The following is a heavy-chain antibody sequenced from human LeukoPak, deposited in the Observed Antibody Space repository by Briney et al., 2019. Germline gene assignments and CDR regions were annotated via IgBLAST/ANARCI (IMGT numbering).Heavy chain of an antibody. Sequence: GEALKISCKGSGYSFTSYLITWVRQMPGKGLEWMGNIDPSASYTNYSPSFQGHVTISADKSISTAYLQWSSPKASDTAMYYCARLHTSSWYFDLWGRGTPVIVSS. CDR1: GYSFTSYL. V-gene: IGHV5-10-1*01. CDR2: IDPSASYT. J-gene: IGHJ2*01. D-gene: IGHD6-13*01. CDR3: ARLHTSSWYFDL.